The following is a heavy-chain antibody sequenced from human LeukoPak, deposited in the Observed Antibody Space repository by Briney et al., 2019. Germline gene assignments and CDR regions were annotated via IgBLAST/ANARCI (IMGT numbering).Heavy chain of an antibody. D-gene: IGHD3-22*01. J-gene: IGHJ4*02. Sequence: GGSLRLSCAASGFTFSSYAMSWVRQAPGKGLEWVSAISGSGGSTYYADSVKGRFTISRDNSKNTLYLQMNSLRAEDTAVYYCAKERTRRRPGSGYYYVYFDYWGQGTLATVSS. V-gene: IGHV3-23*01. CDR2: ISGSGGST. CDR3: AKERTRRRPGSGYYYVYFDY. CDR1: GFTFSSYA.